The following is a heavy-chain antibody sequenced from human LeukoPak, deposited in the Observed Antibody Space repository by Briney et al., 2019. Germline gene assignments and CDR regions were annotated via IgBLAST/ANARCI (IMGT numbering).Heavy chain of an antibody. CDR2: IWYDGGKK. CDR1: GFTFSDYG. V-gene: IGHV3-33*01. CDR3: VRYCNGGSCYRAAFDV. Sequence: GGSLRLSCAASGFTFSDYGMYWVRQAPGKGLEWVALIWYDGGKKYYTDSVRGRFTISRGNSKNTLYLQMNSLRAEDTAVYYCVRYCNGGSCYRAAFDVWGPGTMVTVSS. J-gene: IGHJ3*01. D-gene: IGHD2-15*01.